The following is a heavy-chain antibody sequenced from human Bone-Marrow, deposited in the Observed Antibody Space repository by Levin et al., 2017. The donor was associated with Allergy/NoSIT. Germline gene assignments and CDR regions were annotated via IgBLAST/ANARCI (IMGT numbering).Heavy chain of an antibody. CDR2: ISYDGSNE. CDR1: EFALSTYV. D-gene: IGHD6-19*01. J-gene: IGHJ3*02. CDR3: AKAGGSWQDHDAFDM. V-gene: IGHV3-30*18. Sequence: GGSLRLSCTASEFALSTYVMHWVRQAPGKGLEWVAVISYDGSNEYYADSVKGRFTISRDNSKNTLDLQMNSLRPEDTAVYYCAKAGGSWQDHDAFDMWGQGTVVTVSS.